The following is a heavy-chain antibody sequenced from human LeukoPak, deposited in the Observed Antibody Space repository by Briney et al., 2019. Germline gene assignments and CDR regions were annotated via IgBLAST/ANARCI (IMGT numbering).Heavy chain of an antibody. D-gene: IGHD1-26*01. J-gene: IGHJ3*01. CDR2: IYPGDSDT. CDR3: ARHRVGIYSRNHAFDV. Sequence: GEPLKISCKGSGDTFSSNWIGWVRQMPGKGLEWMGIIYPGDSDTRYSPSFQGQVTISADKSSSTAYLQWSSLKASDTAMYYCARHRVGIYSRNHAFDVRGQGTMVTVSS. CDR1: GDTFSSNW. V-gene: IGHV5-51*01.